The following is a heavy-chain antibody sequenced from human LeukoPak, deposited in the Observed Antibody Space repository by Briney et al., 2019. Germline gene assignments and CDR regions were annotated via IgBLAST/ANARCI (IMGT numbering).Heavy chain of an antibody. CDR2: ISSGSSYI. D-gene: IGHD2-15*01. Sequence: GGSLRLSCAASGFTLSSYSMNWVRQAPGKGLEWVSSISSGSSYIYYADSLKGRFTMSRDNAKNSLYLQMNSLRAEDTAVYYCARSVAASRDYWGLGTLVTVSS. CDR3: ARSVAASRDY. J-gene: IGHJ4*02. CDR1: GFTLSSYS. V-gene: IGHV3-21*01.